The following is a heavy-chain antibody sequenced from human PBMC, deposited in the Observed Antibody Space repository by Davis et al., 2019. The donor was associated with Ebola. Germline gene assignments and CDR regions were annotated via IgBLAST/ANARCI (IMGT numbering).Heavy chain of an antibody. CDR1: GYTFTSYG. J-gene: IGHJ6*02. D-gene: IGHD1-1*01. V-gene: IGHV1-69*13. Sequence: SVKVSCKASGYTFTSYGISWVRQAPGQGLEWMGGIIPIFGTANYAQKFQGRVTITADESTSTAYMELSSLRSEDTAVYYCAGGVEPFSGSNYYYGMDVWGQGTTVTVSS. CDR2: IIPIFGTA. CDR3: AGGVEPFSGSNYYYGMDV.